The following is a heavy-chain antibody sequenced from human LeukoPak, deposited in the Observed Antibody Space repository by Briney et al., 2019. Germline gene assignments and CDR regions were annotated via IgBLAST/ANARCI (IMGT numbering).Heavy chain of an antibody. CDR1: GGSISSSSYY. CDR3: ASRSIAVADTVDY. J-gene: IGHJ4*02. D-gene: IGHD6-19*01. V-gene: IGHV4-39*01. Sequence: SETLSLTCTVSGGSISSSSYYWGWIRQPPGKGLEWIGSIYYSGSTYYNPSLKSRVTISVDTSKNQFSLKLSSVTAADTAVYYCASRSIAVADTVDYWGQGTLVTVSS. CDR2: IYYSGST.